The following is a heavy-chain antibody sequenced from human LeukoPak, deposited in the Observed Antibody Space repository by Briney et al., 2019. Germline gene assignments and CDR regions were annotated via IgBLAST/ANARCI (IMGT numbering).Heavy chain of an antibody. CDR2: ISYDESHT. D-gene: IGHD3-3*01. V-gene: IGHV3-30*03. Sequence: GRSLRLSCAASGLIFSSYGMHWVRQAPGKGLEWVAVISYDESHTYYADSVKGRFTISRDNSKNTLYLQMNSLRPEDTAVYYCARDPVYYDFWSGSYYYYGMDVWGQGTTVTVSS. CDR3: ARDPVYYDFWSGSYYYYGMDV. J-gene: IGHJ6*02. CDR1: GLIFSSYG.